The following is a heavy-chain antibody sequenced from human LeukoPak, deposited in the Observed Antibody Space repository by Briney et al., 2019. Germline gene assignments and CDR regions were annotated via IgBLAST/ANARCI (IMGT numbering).Heavy chain of an antibody. CDR3: ATVDYDSSGYPFDY. J-gene: IGHJ4*02. V-gene: IGHV3-11*06. CDR2: ISSSSSYT. CDR1: GFTFSDYY. Sequence: GGSLRLSCAASGFTFSDYYMSWIRQAPGKGLEWVSYISSSSSYTNYADSVKGRFTISRDNAKNSLYLQMNSLRAEDTAVYYCATVDYDSSGYPFDYWGQGTLVTVSS. D-gene: IGHD3-22*01.